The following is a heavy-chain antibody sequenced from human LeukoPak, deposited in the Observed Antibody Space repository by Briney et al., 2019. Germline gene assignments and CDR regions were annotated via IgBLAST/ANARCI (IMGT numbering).Heavy chain of an antibody. CDR2: MRYDGSNK. CDR1: GFTLSSYV. J-gene: IGHJ3*02. V-gene: IGHV3-30*02. CDR3: AKDQFVVVPATDAFDI. D-gene: IGHD2-2*01. Sequence: GGSLRLSCAVSGFTLSSYVMHWVREAPGKGGEGLAFMRYDGSNKYYPDSVKRPFTISRDNSTNTLYLQMSSLRAEDSAVYYCAKDQFVVVPATDAFDIWGQGTMVTVSS.